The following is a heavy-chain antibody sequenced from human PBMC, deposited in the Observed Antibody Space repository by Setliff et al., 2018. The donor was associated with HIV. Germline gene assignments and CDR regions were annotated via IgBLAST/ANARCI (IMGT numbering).Heavy chain of an antibody. Sequence: PSETLSLTCTVSGDSISSYFWSWIRQSPGKGLEWIGYIYYSGSTNYNPSLKSRVTISVDTSKNQYSLKLSSVTAADTAVYYCARGDGTKYYYYYYMDVWGKGTTVTVS. V-gene: IGHV4-59*01. CDR3: ARGDGTKYYYYYYMDV. D-gene: IGHD1-7*01. CDR1: GDSISSYF. CDR2: IYYSGST. J-gene: IGHJ6*03.